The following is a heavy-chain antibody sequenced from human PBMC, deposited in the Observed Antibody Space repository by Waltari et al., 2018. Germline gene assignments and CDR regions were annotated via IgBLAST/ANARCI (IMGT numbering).Heavy chain of an antibody. CDR2: IYHSGST. CDR3: ARHLETLPDIGVAGEFDY. CDR1: GFTFSSYA. J-gene: IGHJ4*02. V-gene: IGHV4-38-2*01. D-gene: IGHD2-15*01. Sequence: VQLLESGGGLVQPGGSLRLSCAASGFTFSSYAMSWVRQAPGKGLEWIGGIYHSGSTYYNPSLKSRVTISVDTSKNQFSLKLSSVTAADTAVYYCARHLETLPDIGVAGEFDYWGQGTLVTVSS.